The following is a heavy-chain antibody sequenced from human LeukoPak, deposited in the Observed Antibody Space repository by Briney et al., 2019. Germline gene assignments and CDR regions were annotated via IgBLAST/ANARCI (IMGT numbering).Heavy chain of an antibody. Sequence: ASVKVSCKASGGTFSSYAISWVRQAPGQGLEWMGWISAYNGNTNYAQKLQGRVTMTTDTSTSTAYMELRSLRSDDTAVYYCAREDYGGNSAFDYWGQGTLVTVSS. CDR1: GGTFSSYA. V-gene: IGHV1-18*01. D-gene: IGHD4-23*01. J-gene: IGHJ4*02. CDR2: ISAYNGNT. CDR3: AREDYGGNSAFDY.